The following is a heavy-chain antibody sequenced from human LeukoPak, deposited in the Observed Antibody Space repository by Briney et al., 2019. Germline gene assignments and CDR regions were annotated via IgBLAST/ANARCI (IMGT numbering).Heavy chain of an antibody. J-gene: IGHJ4*02. CDR1: GGSSSSSSYY. Sequence: PSETLSLTCTVFGGSSSSSSYYWGWIRQPPGKGLEWIGNIYYSGSTYYNPSLKSRVTISVDTSRNQFSLKLSSVTAADTAVYYCASSLGYCSSTSCYAFGYWGQGTLVTVPS. CDR2: IYYSGST. D-gene: IGHD2-2*01. V-gene: IGHV4-39*01. CDR3: ASSLGYCSSTSCYAFGY.